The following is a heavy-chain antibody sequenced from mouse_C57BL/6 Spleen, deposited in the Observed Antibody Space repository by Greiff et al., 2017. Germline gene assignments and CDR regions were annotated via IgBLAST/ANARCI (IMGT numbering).Heavy chain of an antibody. J-gene: IGHJ3*01. Sequence: EVQLVESGGGLVQPKGSLKLSCAASGFSFNTYAMNWVRQAPGKGLEWVARIRSKSNNYATYYADSVKDRFTISRDDSESMLYLQMNNLKTEDTAMYYCVRQDSSGPFAYWGQGTLVTVSA. V-gene: IGHV10-1*01. D-gene: IGHD3-2*02. CDR2: IRSKSNNYAT. CDR1: GFSFNTYA. CDR3: VRQDSSGPFAY.